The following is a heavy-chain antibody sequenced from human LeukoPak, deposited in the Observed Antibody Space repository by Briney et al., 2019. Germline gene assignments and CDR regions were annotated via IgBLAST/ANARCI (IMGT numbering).Heavy chain of an antibody. D-gene: IGHD2-2*02. J-gene: IGHJ4*02. V-gene: IGHV4-39*07. CDR2: IYYSGST. CDR3: ARTRDIVVVPAAIFDY. Sequence: PSETLSLTCTVSGGSISSSSYYWGWIRQPPGKGLEWIGSIYYSGSTYYNPSLKSRVTISVDTSKNQFSLKLSSVTAADTAVYYCARTRDIVVVPAAIFDYWGQGTLVTVSS. CDR1: GGSISSSSYY.